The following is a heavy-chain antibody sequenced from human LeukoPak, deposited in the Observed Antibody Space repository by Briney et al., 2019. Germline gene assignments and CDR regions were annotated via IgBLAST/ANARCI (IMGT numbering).Heavy chain of an antibody. CDR2: INPSGGSS. CDR1: GYTFTSYG. CDR3: ARGSLGRGAGTYYFDY. V-gene: IGHV1-46*01. J-gene: IGHJ4*02. Sequence: ASVKVSCTASGYTFTSYGISWVRQAPGQGLEWMGIINPSGGSSSYAQKFQGRVTMARDTSTSTVYMELSSLRSEDTAVYYCARGSLGRGAGTYYFDYWGQGTLVTVSS. D-gene: IGHD3/OR15-3a*01.